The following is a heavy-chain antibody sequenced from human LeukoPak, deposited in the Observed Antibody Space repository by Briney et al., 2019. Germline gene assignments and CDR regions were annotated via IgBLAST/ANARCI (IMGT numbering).Heavy chain of an antibody. CDR3: ARARPTYLWLRPYYFDY. Sequence: PSETLSLTCAVYGGSFSGCYWSWIRQPPGKGLEWIGEINHSGSTNYNPSLKSRVTISVDTSKNQFSLKLSSVTAADTAVYYCARARPTYLWLRPYYFDYWGQGTLVTVSS. CDR2: INHSGST. V-gene: IGHV4-34*01. J-gene: IGHJ4*02. D-gene: IGHD5-12*01. CDR1: GGSFSGCY.